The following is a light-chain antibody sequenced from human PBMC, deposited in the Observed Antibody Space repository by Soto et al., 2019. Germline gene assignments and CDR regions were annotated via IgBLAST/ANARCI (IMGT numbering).Light chain of an antibody. J-gene: IGLJ1*01. CDR2: EGS. V-gene: IGLV2-23*01. CDR3: CSYAGSNEYV. CDR1: SSDVGSYNL. Sequence: QSVLTQPASVSGSPGQSITISCTGTSSDVGSYNLVSWYQQHPGKAPKLMIYEGSKRPSGVSNRFSGSKSGNTASLTISGLQAEDEADYYCCSYAGSNEYVFGTGTKLTVL.